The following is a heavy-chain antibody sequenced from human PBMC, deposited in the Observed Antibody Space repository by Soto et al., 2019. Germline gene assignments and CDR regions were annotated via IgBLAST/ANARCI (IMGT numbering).Heavy chain of an antibody. J-gene: IGHJ5*02. CDR2: LNPNRGKT. Sequence: QVQLVQSGAEVKKPGASVKVSCKASGYMFATYDINWVREAPGQGLEWMGWLNPNRGKTGYAQKFQGRGTMTRNTSINTAYMELSSLGSDDTAVYYCARDHRYNWNDEGWFDPWGQGTLVTVSS. CDR1: GYMFATYD. D-gene: IGHD1-20*01. CDR3: ARDHRYNWNDEGWFDP. V-gene: IGHV1-8*01.